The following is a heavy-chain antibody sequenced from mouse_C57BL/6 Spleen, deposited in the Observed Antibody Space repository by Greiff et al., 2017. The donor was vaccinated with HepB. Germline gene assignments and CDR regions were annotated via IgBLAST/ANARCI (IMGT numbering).Heavy chain of an antibody. CDR3: ARIVDDGSPFFDY. V-gene: IGHV1-55*01. CDR2: IYPGSGST. Sequence: QVQLKQPGAELVKPGASVKMSCKASGYTFTSYWITWVKQRPGQGLEWIGDIYPGSGSTNYNEKFKSKATLTVDTSSSTAYMQLSSLTSEDSAVYYCARIVDDGSPFFDYWGQGTTLTVSS. D-gene: IGHD2-3*01. J-gene: IGHJ2*01. CDR1: GYTFTSYW.